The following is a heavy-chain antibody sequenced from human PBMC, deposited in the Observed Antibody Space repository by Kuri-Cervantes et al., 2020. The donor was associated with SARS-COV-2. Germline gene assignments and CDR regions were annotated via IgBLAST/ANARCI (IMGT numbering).Heavy chain of an antibody. V-gene: IGHV1-18*01. D-gene: IGHD4/OR15-4a*01. CDR1: GYTFTSYG. CDR3: ARDPNANHNNWFDP. CDR2: ISAYNGNT. Sequence: ASVKVSCKASGYTFTSYGISWVRQAPGQGLEWMGWISAYNGNTNYAQKLQGRVTMTTDTSTSTAYMELRSLRSDDTAVYYCARDPNANHNNWFDPWGQGTLVTVSS. J-gene: IGHJ5*02.